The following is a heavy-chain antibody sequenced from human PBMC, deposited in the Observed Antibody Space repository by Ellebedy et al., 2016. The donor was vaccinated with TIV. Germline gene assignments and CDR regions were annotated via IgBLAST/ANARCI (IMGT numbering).Heavy chain of an antibody. V-gene: IGHV4-4*07. CDR3: ARPSRPHPPRFDY. J-gene: IGHJ4*02. CDR2: IYTSGST. Sequence: SETLSLTXTVSGGSISSYYWSWIRQLAGKGLEWIGRIYTSGSTNYNPPLKSRVTMSVDTSKNQFSLKLSSVTAADTAVYYCARPSRPHPPRFDYWGQGTLVTVSS. CDR1: GGSISSYY.